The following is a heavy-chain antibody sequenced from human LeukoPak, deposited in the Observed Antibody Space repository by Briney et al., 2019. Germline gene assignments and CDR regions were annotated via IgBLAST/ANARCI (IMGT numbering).Heavy chain of an antibody. CDR1: GGSISSGGYS. Sequence: PSETLSLTCAVSGGSISSGGYSWSWIRQPSGKGLEWIGYIYHSGSTYYNPSLKSRVTISVDRSKNQFSLRLSSVTAADTAVYYCARGLPYDSTGLDYWGQGTLVTVSS. D-gene: IGHD3-22*01. CDR3: ARGLPYDSTGLDY. CDR2: IYHSGST. J-gene: IGHJ4*02. V-gene: IGHV4-30-2*01.